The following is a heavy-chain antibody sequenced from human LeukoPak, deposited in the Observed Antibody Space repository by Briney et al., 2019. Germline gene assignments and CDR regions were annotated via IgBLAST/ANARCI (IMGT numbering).Heavy chain of an antibody. Sequence: ASVKVSCKASGYTFTSYYMHWVRQAPGQGLEWMGWINPNSGGTSYSQNFQGRVTVTRDTSISTAYMELSRLRSDDTALYYCASETSGSYFHWGQGTLVTVSS. CDR2: INPNSGGT. J-gene: IGHJ4*02. V-gene: IGHV1-2*02. D-gene: IGHD1-26*01. CDR1: GYTFTSYY. CDR3: ASETSGSYFH.